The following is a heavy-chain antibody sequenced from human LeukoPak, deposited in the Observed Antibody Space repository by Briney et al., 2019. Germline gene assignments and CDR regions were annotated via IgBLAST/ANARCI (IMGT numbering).Heavy chain of an antibody. J-gene: IGHJ2*01. Sequence: GGSLRLSCAASGFTVSSNYMSWVRQALGKGLEWVSVIYSGGSTYYADSVKGRFTISRENSKTPLYLQMTSLRAEDTAVYYCARDKVACSSTSCHYWYFDLWGRGTLVTVSS. CDR1: GFTVSSNY. CDR3: ARDKVACSSTSCHYWYFDL. V-gene: IGHV3-53*01. CDR2: IYSGGST. D-gene: IGHD2-2*01.